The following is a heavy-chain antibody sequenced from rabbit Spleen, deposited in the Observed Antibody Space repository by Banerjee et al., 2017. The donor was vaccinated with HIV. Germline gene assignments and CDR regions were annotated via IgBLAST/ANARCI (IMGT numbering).Heavy chain of an antibody. CDR1: GFSFSDKAV. J-gene: IGHJ4*01. Sequence: QSLEESGGDLVKPGASLTLTCTASGFSFSDKAVMCWVRQAPGKGLEWIACINAITGRAVYASWAKGRFTISRTSSTTVTLQMTSLTAADTATYFCARDLAGAIGWNFYLWGPGTLVTVS. CDR2: INAITGRA. V-gene: IGHV1S40*01. D-gene: IGHD4-1*01. CDR3: ARDLAGAIGWNFYL.